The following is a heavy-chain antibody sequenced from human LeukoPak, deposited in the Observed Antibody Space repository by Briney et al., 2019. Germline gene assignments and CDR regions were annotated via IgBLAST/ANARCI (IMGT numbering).Heavy chain of an antibody. Sequence: SETLSLTCTVSGYSISSGYYWGWIRQPPGKGLEWIGSIYHSGSTYYNLSLKSRVTISVDTSKNQFSLKLSSVTAADTAVYYCARGSEYYYMDVWGKGTTVTVSS. CDR2: IYHSGST. J-gene: IGHJ6*03. V-gene: IGHV4-38-2*02. CDR3: ARGSEYYYMDV. CDR1: GYSISSGYY.